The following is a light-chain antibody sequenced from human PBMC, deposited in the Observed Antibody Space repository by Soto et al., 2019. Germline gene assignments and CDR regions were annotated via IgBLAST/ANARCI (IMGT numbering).Light chain of an antibody. CDR2: GNS. V-gene: IGLV1-40*01. J-gene: IGLJ2*01. Sequence: QSVLTQPPSVSGAPGQRVTISCTGSSSNIGAGYDVHWYQQLPGTAPKLLIYGNSNRPSGVPDRFSGSKSGTSASLAITGLQAEDGADYYCQSYDSSLSAVVFDGGTKVTVL. CDR3: QSYDSSLSAVV. CDR1: SSNIGAGYD.